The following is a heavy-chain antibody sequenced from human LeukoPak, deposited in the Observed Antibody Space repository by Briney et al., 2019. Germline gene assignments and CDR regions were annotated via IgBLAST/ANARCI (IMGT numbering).Heavy chain of an antibody. Sequence: GGSLRLSCAASGFTFSSYNMNWVRQAPGKGLEWVSYISSSSTIYYADSVKGRFTISRDNAKNSLYLQMNSLRDEDTAVYYCARDLYAYCGGDCYFGPFDYWGQGTLVTVSS. V-gene: IGHV3-48*02. CDR3: ARDLYAYCGGDCYFGPFDY. CDR1: GFTFSSYN. CDR2: ISSSSTI. D-gene: IGHD2-21*01. J-gene: IGHJ4*02.